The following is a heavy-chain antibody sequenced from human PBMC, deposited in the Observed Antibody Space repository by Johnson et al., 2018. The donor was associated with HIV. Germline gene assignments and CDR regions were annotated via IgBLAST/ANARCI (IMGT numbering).Heavy chain of an antibody. CDR2: IRYDGSYK. D-gene: IGHD1-26*01. J-gene: IGHJ3*01. V-gene: IGHV3-30*02. Sequence: VQLVESGGGVVQPGGSLRLSCAASGFNFNIYGMHWFRQAPVRGLEWVAFIRYDGSYKNYVDSAKGRFTISRDNSKNTLYLQMNSLSAEDTAVYYCAKPLVGATRDDAFDVWGQGTMVTVSS. CDR1: GFNFNIYG. CDR3: AKPLVGATRDDAFDV.